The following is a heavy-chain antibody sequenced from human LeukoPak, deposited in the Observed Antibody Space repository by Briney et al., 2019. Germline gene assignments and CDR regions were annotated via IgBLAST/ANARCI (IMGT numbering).Heavy chain of an antibody. CDR1: GGTFSSYA. V-gene: IGHV1-69*05. CDR3: ARARDILTGYDQYYFDY. J-gene: IGHJ4*02. D-gene: IGHD3-9*01. CDR2: IIPIFGTA. Sequence: ASVKVSCKASGGTFSSYAISWVRQAPGQGLGWMGGIIPIFGTANYAQKFQGRVTITTDESTSTAYMELSSLRSEDTAVYYCARARDILTGYDQYYFDYWGQGTLVTVSS.